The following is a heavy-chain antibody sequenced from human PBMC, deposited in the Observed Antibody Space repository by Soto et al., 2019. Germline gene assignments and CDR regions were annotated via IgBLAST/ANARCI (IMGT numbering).Heavy chain of an antibody. CDR3: ALTRGYSSSGPY. CDR2: MNPNSGNT. CDR1: GYTFTSYD. V-gene: IGHV1-8*01. Sequence: ASVKVSCKASGYTFTSYDINWVRQATGQGLEWMGWMNPNSGNTGYAQKSQGRVTMTRNTSISTAYMELSSLRSEDTAVYYCALTRGYSSSGPYWGQGTLVTVSS. J-gene: IGHJ4*02. D-gene: IGHD6-13*01.